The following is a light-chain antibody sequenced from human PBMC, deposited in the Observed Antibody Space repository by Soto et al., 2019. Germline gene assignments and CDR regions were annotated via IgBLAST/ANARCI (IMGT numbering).Light chain of an antibody. Sequence: QLVLTQPASLSASPGASASLTCTLRSGINVGTYRIYWYQQKPGSPPQYLLRYKSDSDKQQGSGVPSRFSGSKDASANAGTLLISGLQSEDEADYYCMIWHSSACVFGGGTKLTVL. J-gene: IGLJ3*02. CDR2: YKSDSDK. CDR3: MIWHSSACV. CDR1: SGINVGTYR. V-gene: IGLV5-45*01.